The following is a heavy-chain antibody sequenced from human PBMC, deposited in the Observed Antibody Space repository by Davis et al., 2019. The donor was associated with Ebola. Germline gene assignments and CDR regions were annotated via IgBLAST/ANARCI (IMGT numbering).Heavy chain of an antibody. D-gene: IGHD6-19*01. Sequence: ASVKVSCKASGYTFTGYYMHWVRQAPGQALEWMGRINPNSGGTNYAQKFQGRVTMTRDTSISTAYMELSRLRSDDTAVYYCASFLTYSSGTDYWGQGTLVTVSS. J-gene: IGHJ4*02. CDR1: GYTFTGYY. CDR2: INPNSGGT. CDR3: ASFLTYSSGTDY. V-gene: IGHV1-2*06.